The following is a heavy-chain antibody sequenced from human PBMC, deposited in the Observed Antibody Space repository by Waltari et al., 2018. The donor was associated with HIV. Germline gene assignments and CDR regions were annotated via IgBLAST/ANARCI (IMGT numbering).Heavy chain of an antibody. Sequence: EVQLVESGGGLVQPGGSLRLSCAASGFTFRSYWMHWVRQAPGKGLVGVSRIHSDGSSTSSADFVKGRFTISRDNAKNTLYLEMNSLRAEDTAVYYCARREATVVRGVYYYGMDVWGQGTTVTVSS. CDR1: GFTFRSYW. CDR3: ARREATVVRGVYYYGMDV. D-gene: IGHD3-10*01. CDR2: IHSDGSST. V-gene: IGHV3-74*01. J-gene: IGHJ6*02.